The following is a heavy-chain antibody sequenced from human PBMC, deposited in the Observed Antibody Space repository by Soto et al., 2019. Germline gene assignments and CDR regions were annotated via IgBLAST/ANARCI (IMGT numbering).Heavy chain of an antibody. CDR3: ARGGVLAAWPYPESDY. CDR2: INHSGST. V-gene: IGHV4-34*01. J-gene: IGHJ4*02. D-gene: IGHD6-6*01. Sequence: SETLSLTCAVYGGSFSGYYWSWIRQPPGKGLEWIGEINHSGSTNYNPSLKSRVTISVDTSKNQFSLKLSSVTAADTAVYYCARGGVLAAWPYPESDYWGQGTLVTVSS. CDR1: GGSFSGYY.